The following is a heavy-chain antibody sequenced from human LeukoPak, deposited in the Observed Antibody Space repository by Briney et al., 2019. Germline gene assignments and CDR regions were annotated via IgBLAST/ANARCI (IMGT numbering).Heavy chain of an antibody. CDR3: ARDLVSGLGNAFNI. D-gene: IGHD1-1*01. CDR2: IYYSGST. CDR1: GGSISSYS. Sequence: PSETLSLTCTVSGGSISSYSWAWIRQSPGKGLEWLGNIYYSGSTYYNPSLKSRVTISLDTSKDHLSLKLSSVTAADTAVYYCARDLVSGLGNAFNIWGQGTMVTVSS. V-gene: IGHV4-59*12. J-gene: IGHJ3*02.